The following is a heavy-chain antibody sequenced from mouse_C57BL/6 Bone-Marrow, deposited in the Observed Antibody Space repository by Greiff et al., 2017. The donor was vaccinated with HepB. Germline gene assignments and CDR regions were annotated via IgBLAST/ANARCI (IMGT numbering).Heavy chain of an antibody. D-gene: IGHD1-1*01. CDR1: GFNIKDDY. CDR3: TTGSGYWYFDV. V-gene: IGHV14-4*01. Sequence: VQLQQSGAELVRPGASVKLSCTASGFNIKDDYMHWVKQRPEQGLEWIGWIDPENGDTEYASKFQGKATITADTTSNTAYLQLSSLTSEDTAVYYCTTGSGYWYFDVWGTGTTVTVSS. J-gene: IGHJ1*03. CDR2: IDPENGDT.